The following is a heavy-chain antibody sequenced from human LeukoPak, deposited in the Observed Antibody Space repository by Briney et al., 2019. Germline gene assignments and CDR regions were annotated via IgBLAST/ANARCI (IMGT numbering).Heavy chain of an antibody. D-gene: IGHD2-21*01. J-gene: IGHJ3*02. V-gene: IGHV1-2*04. CDR2: INPNSGGT. CDR3: ARGDWRPFDAFDI. CDR1: GYTFTSYD. Sequence: ASVKVSCKASGYTFTSYDINWVRQAPGQGLEWMGWINPNSGGTNYAQKFQGWVTMTRDTSISTAYMELSRLRSDDTAVYYCARGDWRPFDAFDIWGQGTMVTVSS.